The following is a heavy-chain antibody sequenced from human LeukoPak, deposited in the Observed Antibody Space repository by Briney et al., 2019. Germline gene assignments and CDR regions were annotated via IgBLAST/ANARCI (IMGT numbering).Heavy chain of an antibody. J-gene: IGHJ4*02. CDR3: ARGSQRLGELSLSGDY. V-gene: IGHV1-46*01. CDR1: GYTFTSYY. D-gene: IGHD3-16*02. Sequence: ASVKVSCKASGYTFTSYYMHWVRQPPAQGLEWMGIINPSGGSTSYAQKFQGRVTMTRDTSTSTVYMELSSLRSEDTAVYYCARGSQRLGELSLSGDYWGQGTLVTVSS. CDR2: INPSGGST.